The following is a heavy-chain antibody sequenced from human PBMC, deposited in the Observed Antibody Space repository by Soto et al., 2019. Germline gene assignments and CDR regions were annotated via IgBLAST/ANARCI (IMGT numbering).Heavy chain of an antibody. J-gene: IGHJ4*02. CDR2: ISWDGGST. CDR3: AKDITAAAGPLHYFDY. Sequence: GGSLRLSCAASGFTFDDYTMHWVRQAPGKGLEWVSLISWDGGSTYYADSVKGRFTISRDNSKNSLYLQMNSLRTEDTALYYCAKDITAAAGPLHYFDYWGQGTLVTVSS. D-gene: IGHD6-13*01. CDR1: GFTFDDYT. V-gene: IGHV3-43*01.